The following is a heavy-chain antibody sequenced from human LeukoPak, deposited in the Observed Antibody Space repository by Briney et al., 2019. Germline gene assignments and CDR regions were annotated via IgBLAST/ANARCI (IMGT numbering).Heavy chain of an antibody. CDR1: GGSISSGSYY. D-gene: IGHD3-22*01. V-gene: IGHV4-61*02. CDR2: FYTSGST. CDR3: ARYDYYDNSARFDI. Sequence: SETLSLTCTVSGGSISSGSYYWSWIRQPAGKGLERIGRFYTSGSTNYSPSLKSRVTISVDTSKNQFSLKLNSVTAADTAVHYCARYDYYDNSARFDIWGQGTMVTVSS. J-gene: IGHJ3*02.